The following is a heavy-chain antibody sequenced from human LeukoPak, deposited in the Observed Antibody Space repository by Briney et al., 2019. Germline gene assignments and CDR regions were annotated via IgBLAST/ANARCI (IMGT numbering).Heavy chain of an antibody. V-gene: IGHV3-7*05. CDR2: IKEDGSQK. D-gene: IGHD5-24*01. CDR1: GFTFSTYE. Sequence: AGGSLRLSCAASGFTFSTYEMNWVRQAPGKGLEWVASIKEDGSQKLCVDSVKGRFTISRDNAKNSLYLQMNSLRAEDTDVYYCARDLRWLQFIVWGQGTLVTVSS. J-gene: IGHJ4*02. CDR3: ARDLRWLQFIV.